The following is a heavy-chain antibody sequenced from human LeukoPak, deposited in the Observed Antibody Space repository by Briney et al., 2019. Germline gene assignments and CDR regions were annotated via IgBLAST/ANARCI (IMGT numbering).Heavy chain of an antibody. CDR1: GFTFSSYS. D-gene: IGHD4-17*01. J-gene: IGHJ6*03. CDR2: ISSSSSYI. CDR3: ARSRDYGDSYYYYYMDV. Sequence: GGSLRLSCAASGFTFSSYSMNWVRRAPGKGLEWVSSISSSSSYIYYADSVKGRFTISRDNAKNSLYLQMNSLRAEDTAVYYCARSRDYGDSYYYYYMDVWGKGTTVTVSS. V-gene: IGHV3-21*01.